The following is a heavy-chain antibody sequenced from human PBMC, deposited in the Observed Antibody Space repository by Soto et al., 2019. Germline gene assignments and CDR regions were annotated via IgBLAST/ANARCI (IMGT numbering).Heavy chain of an antibody. Sequence: GGSLRLSCAASGFTFSSYAMSWVRQAPGKGLEWVSAISGSGGSTYYADSVKGRFTISRDNSKNTLYLQMNSLRAEDTAVYYCAKDYYDSSGYYYVFYFDYWGQGTLVTVSS. CDR2: ISGSGGST. J-gene: IGHJ4*02. D-gene: IGHD3-22*01. V-gene: IGHV3-23*01. CDR1: GFTFSSYA. CDR3: AKDYYDSSGYYYVFYFDY.